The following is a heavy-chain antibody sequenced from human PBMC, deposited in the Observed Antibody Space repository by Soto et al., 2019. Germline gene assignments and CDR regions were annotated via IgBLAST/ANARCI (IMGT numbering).Heavy chain of an antibody. CDR2: MSFDGSNK. J-gene: IGHJ4*02. V-gene: IGHV3-30*18. CDR3: EKELAFGWLLSGF. Sequence: PGGSLRLSCAASGFTFSNYGMHWVRQAPGKGLEWVAVMSFDGSNKYYADSVKGRFTISRDNSKNTLYLQMNSLRTEDTAVYYCEKELAFGWLLSGFWGQGTKVTVSS. D-gene: IGHD3-3*01. CDR1: GFTFSNYG.